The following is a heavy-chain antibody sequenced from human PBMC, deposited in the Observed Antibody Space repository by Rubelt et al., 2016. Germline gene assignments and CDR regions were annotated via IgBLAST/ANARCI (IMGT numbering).Heavy chain of an antibody. CDR2: INHSGST. V-gene: IGHV4-34*09. CDR3: ARQLRFLDPYYFDY. J-gene: IGHJ4*02. Sequence: QVQLQESGPGLVKPSQTLSLTCAVYGGSFSGYYWSWIRQPPGKGLEWIGEINHSGSTNYNPSLKSRVTISVDSSKNQFSLKLSSVTAADTAVYYCARQLRFLDPYYFDYWGQGTLVTVSS. CDR1: GGSFSGYY. D-gene: IGHD3-3*01.